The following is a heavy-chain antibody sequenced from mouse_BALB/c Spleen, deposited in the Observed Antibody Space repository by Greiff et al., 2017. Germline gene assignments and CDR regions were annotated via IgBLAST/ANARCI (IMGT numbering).Heavy chain of an antibody. D-gene: IGHD2-10*02. J-gene: IGHJ4*01. CDR1: GFTFSSFG. Sequence: EVQVVESGGGLVQPGGSRKLSCAASGFTFSSFGMHWVRQAPEKGLEWVAYISSGSSTIYYADTVKGRFTISRDNPKNTLFLQMTSLRSEDTAMYYCAREYDIYAMDYWGQGTSVTVSS. V-gene: IGHV5-17*02. CDR3: AREYDIYAMDY. CDR2: ISSGSSTI.